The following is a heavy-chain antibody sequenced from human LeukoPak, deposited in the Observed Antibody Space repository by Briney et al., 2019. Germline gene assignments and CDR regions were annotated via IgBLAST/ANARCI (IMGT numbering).Heavy chain of an antibody. CDR3: ARRRVASSGYYYYYYMDV. V-gene: IGHV4-59*01. D-gene: IGHD3-22*01. CDR1: GGSISSYY. Sequence: PSETLSLTCTVSGGSISSYYWSWIRQPPGKGLEWIGYIYYSGSTNYNPSLKSRVTISVDTSKNQFSLKLSSVTAADTAVYYCARRRVASSGYYYYYYMDVWGKGTTVTISS. CDR2: IYYSGST. J-gene: IGHJ6*03.